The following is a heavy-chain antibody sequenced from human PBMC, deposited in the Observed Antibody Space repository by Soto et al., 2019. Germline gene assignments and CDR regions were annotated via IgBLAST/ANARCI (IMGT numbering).Heavy chain of an antibody. CDR1: GFTLSDYG. D-gene: IGHD2-15*01. CDR2: ISSSGTFI. J-gene: IGHJ5*02. V-gene: IGHV3-21*01. CDR3: ASLLPDCSGSSCYNWFDP. Sequence: PVGSLRLSCAASGFTLSDYGMNWVRQAPGEGLEWASSISSSGTFINYADSVKGRFTISRDSAKNSLYLQMNSLRAEDTAIYYCASLLPDCSGSSCYNWFDPWGQGTLVTVS.